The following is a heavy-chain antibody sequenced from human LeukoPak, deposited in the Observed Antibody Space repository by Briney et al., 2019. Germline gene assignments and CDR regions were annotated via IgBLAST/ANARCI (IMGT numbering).Heavy chain of an antibody. CDR3: ARDGFGTGSN. Sequence: SGGSLRLSCAASGLTFSSYWMDWVRQAPGKGLEWVANIKQDGSEKNYVDSVKGRFIISRDNAKNSLYLQMNTLRADDTAVYYCARDGFGTGSNWGQGTLVTVSS. D-gene: IGHD3-16*01. J-gene: IGHJ4*02. V-gene: IGHV3-7*03. CDR1: GLTFSSYW. CDR2: IKQDGSEK.